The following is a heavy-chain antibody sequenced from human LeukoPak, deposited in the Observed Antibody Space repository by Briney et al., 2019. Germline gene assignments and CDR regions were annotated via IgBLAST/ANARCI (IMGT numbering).Heavy chain of an antibody. CDR1: GYTFTSHG. CDR2: ISTYNGNT. CDR3: ARDLRYSGGWSASGMDV. D-gene: IGHD6-19*01. Sequence: GASVKVSCKASGYTFTSHGISWVRQAPGQGLEWMGWISTYNGNTNYAQKLQGRVSMTTDASTSTAYMDLRSLRSDDTAVYYCARDLRYSGGWSASGMDVWGKGTTVTISS. V-gene: IGHV1-18*01. J-gene: IGHJ6*03.